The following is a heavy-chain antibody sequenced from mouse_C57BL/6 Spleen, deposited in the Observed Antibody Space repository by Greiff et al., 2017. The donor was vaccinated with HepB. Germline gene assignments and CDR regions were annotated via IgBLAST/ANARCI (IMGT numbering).Heavy chain of an antibody. V-gene: IGHV1-69*01. D-gene: IGHD3-2*02. Sequence: QVQLQQSGAELVMPGASVKLSCKASGYTFTSYWMHWVKQRPGQGLEWIGEIDPSDSYTNYNQKFKGKSTLTVDKSSSTAYMQLSSLTSEDSAVYYCARGGDSSGYLFAYWGQGTLVTVSA. CDR3: ARGGDSSGYLFAY. J-gene: IGHJ3*01. CDR1: GYTFTSYW. CDR2: IDPSDSYT.